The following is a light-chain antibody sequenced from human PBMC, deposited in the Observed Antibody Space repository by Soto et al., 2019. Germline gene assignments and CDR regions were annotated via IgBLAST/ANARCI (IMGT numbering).Light chain of an antibody. J-gene: IGKJ2*01. V-gene: IGKV4-1*01. Sequence: DIVMTQSPDSLAVSLGERATINCKSSQSVLYSSNNKNYLAWYQQRPGQPPKLLIYWASTRESGVPHRFSGSGSGTDFTLTTTSLQAEDVAVYYCQQYESTPPTFGQGTKLEIK. CDR3: QQYESTPPT. CDR2: WAS. CDR1: QSVLYSSNNKNY.